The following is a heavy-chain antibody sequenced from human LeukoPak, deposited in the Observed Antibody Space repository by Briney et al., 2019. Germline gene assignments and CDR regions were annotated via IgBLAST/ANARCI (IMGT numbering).Heavy chain of an antibody. J-gene: IGHJ5*02. CDR1: GGTFSSYA. Sequence: SVKVSCKASGGTFSSYAISWVRQAPGQGLEWMGGIIPIFGTANYAQKFQGRVTITTDESTSTAYMELSSLRSEDTAVYYCAREQGSTSQRQVLNWFDPWGQGTLVTVSS. CDR2: IIPIFGTA. CDR3: AREQGSTSQRQVLNWFDP. V-gene: IGHV1-69*05. D-gene: IGHD2-2*01.